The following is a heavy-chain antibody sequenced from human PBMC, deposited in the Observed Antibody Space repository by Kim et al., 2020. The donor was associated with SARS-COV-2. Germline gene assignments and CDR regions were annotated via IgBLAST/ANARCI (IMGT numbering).Heavy chain of an antibody. CDR3: ARLALPRLYYYGMDV. Sequence: SETLSLTCTVSGGSISSSSYYWGWIRQPPGKGLEWIGSIYYSGSTYYNPSLKSRVTISVDTSKNQFSLKLSSVTAADTAVYYCARLALPRLYYYGMDVWGQGTTVTVSS. J-gene: IGHJ6*02. V-gene: IGHV4-39*01. D-gene: IGHD3-10*01. CDR2: IYYSGST. CDR1: GGSISSSSYY.